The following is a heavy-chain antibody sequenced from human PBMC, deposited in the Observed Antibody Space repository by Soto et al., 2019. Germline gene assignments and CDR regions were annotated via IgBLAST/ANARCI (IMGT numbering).Heavy chain of an antibody. V-gene: IGHV3-48*03. J-gene: IGHJ4*02. CDR2: ISSSGSTT. CDR1: GFTFSSYE. Sequence: GGSLRLSCAASGFTFSSYEMNWVRQAPGKGLEWVSYISSSGSTTYYADSVKGRFTISRDNAKNSLYLQMNSLRAEDTAVYYCARLPRIAAAGTSDYWGQGTLVTVSS. CDR3: ARLPRIAAAGTSDY. D-gene: IGHD6-13*01.